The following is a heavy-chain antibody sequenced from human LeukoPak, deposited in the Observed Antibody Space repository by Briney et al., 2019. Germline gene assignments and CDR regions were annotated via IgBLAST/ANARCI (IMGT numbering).Heavy chain of an antibody. CDR3: AKDRSQLLLGSLDY. Sequence: GGSLRLSCAASGLTVTNNYMSWVRQAPGKGLEWVSAISGSGGSTYYADSVKGRFTISRDNSKNTLYLQMNSLRAEDTAVYYCAKDRSQLLLGSLDYWGQGTLVTVSS. CDR2: ISGSGGST. CDR1: GLTVTNNY. J-gene: IGHJ4*02. D-gene: IGHD2-2*01. V-gene: IGHV3-23*01.